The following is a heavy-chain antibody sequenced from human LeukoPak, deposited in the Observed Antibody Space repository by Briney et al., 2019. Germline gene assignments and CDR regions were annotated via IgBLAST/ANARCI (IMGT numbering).Heavy chain of an antibody. J-gene: IGHJ4*02. CDR3: AKDHPGYYGSGSYPPLDY. CDR2: ISTSGGST. Sequence: GGSLRLSCAASGFTFSGHAMSWVRQAPGKGLEWVSGISTSGGSTYYGNSVKGRFAISRDNSKNMVYLQMNSLRAEDTAVYYCAKDHPGYYGSGSYPPLDYWGQGTLVTVSS. D-gene: IGHD3-10*01. V-gene: IGHV3-23*01. CDR1: GFTFSGHA.